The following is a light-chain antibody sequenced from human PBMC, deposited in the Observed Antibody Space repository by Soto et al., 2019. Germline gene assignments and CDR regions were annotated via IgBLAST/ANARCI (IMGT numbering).Light chain of an antibody. V-gene: IGKV3-20*01. CDR2: AAS. J-gene: IGKJ5*01. Sequence: EFVLTQSPGTLSLSPGERATLSCRASQTVRNNYLAWYQQKPGQAPRLLMYAASSRAPDFPDRFSGSGSGTDFTLTISRLEAEDFAVYYCQQSSRSPVTFGQGTRLEIK. CDR1: QTVRNNY. CDR3: QQSSRSPVT.